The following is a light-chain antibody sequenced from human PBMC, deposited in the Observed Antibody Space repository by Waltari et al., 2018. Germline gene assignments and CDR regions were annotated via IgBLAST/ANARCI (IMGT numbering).Light chain of an antibody. CDR2: DVT. J-gene: IGLJ2*01. V-gene: IGLV2-14*03. CDR3: SSYMDTTTLEL. CDR1: SSDVGSYNY. Sequence: QSALTQPASVSGSPGQSITISCTGTSSDVGSYNYVSWYQQHPGKAPKLMIYDVTNRPSGVSNRFSGSKSGNMASLTISGLQAEDEADYYCSSYMDTTTLELFGGGTSLTVL.